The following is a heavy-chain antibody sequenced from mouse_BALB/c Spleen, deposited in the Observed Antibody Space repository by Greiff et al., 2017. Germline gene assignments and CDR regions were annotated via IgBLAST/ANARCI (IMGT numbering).Heavy chain of an antibody. J-gene: IGHJ2*01. CDR2: IDPETGGT. CDR1: GYTFTDYE. D-gene: IGHD2-3*01. V-gene: IGHV1-15*01. CDR3: TRWDDGFYYFDY. Sequence: QVQLKESGAELVRPGASVTLSCKASGYTFTDYEMHWVKQTPVHGLEWIGAIDPETGGTAYNQKFKGKATLTADKSSSTAYMELRSLTSEDSAVYYCTRWDDGFYYFDYWGQGTTLTVSS.